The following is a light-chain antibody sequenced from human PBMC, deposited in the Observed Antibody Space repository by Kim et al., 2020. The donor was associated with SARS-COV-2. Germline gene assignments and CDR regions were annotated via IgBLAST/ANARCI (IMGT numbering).Light chain of an antibody. CDR2: YDS. V-gene: IGLV3-21*04. J-gene: IGLJ3*02. CDR3: QVWDSSSARV. Sequence: SYELTQPPSVSVAPGKTARITCGGNNIGSKSVHWYQQKPGQAPVLVIYYDSDRPSGIPERFSGSNSGNTATLTISRVEAGDEADYYCQVWDSSSARVFGGGTQLTVL. CDR1: NIGSKS.